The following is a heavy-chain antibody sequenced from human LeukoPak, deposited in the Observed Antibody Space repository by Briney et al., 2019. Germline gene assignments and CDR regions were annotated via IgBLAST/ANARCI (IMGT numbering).Heavy chain of an antibody. J-gene: IGHJ5*02. CDR1: GYTFTNYG. CDR3: ARDKVIASAGTPNWFDP. Sequence: GASVKVSCKASGYTFTNYGISWVRQAPGQGLEWMGWISAYDGNTNYLQKFQGRVTMTTVTATSTAYMELRSLRSDDTAVYYCARDKVIASAGTPNWFDPWGQGTLVTVSS. CDR2: ISAYDGNT. D-gene: IGHD6-13*01. V-gene: IGHV1-18*01.